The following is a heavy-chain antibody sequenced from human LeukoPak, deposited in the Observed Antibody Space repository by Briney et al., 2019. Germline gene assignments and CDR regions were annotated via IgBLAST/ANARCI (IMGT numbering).Heavy chain of an antibody. CDR3: ARDHAGIVLPAAVGAH. CDR1: GFTFRDYS. J-gene: IGHJ4*02. Sequence: PGGSLRLSCAASGFTFRDYSMTWVRQAPGKGLEWVSSIRGGSDFIYHADSVKGRFTVSRDNAKNSLYLQINSLRAEDTAVYYCARDHAGIVLPAAVGAHWGQGTLVTVSS. V-gene: IGHV3-21*01. D-gene: IGHD2-2*01. CDR2: IRGGSDFI.